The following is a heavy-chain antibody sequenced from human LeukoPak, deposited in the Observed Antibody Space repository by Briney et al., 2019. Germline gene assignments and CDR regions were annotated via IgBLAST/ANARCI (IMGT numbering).Heavy chain of an antibody. D-gene: IGHD6-19*01. J-gene: IGHJ4*02. V-gene: IGHV4-59*01. CDR1: GGSSTNYF. CDR2: IYNSGNT. Sequence: PSETLSLTCTVSGGSSTNYFWSWVRQSPGKGLEWVGYIYNSGNTNYNPSLKSRVTISRDMSRNQFSLKLRSVTAADTAVYYCARVSGSGWYYFDHWGQGTLFTVFS. CDR3: ARVSGSGWYYFDH.